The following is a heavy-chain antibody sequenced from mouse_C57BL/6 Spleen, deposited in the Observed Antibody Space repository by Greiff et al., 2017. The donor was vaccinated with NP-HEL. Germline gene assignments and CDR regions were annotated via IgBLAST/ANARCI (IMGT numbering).Heavy chain of an antibody. CDR2: IYPGDGDT. D-gene: IGHD1-1*01. CDR3: ARGDDYGSSYWFAY. V-gene: IGHV1-82*01. J-gene: IGHJ3*01. Sequence: VQLQQSGPELVKPGASVKISCKASGYAFSSSWMNWVKQRPGKGLEWIGRIYPGDGDTNYNGKFKGKATLTADKSSSTAYMQLSSLTSEDSAVDFCARGDDYGSSYWFAYWGQGTLVTVAA. CDR1: GYAFSSSW.